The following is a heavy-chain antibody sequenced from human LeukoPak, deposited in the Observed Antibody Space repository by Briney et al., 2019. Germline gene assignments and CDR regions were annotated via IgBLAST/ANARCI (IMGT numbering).Heavy chain of an antibody. D-gene: IGHD3-22*01. CDR2: IRSKANSYAT. CDR1: GFTFSDSA. J-gene: IGHJ4*02. CDR3: TTTIDSSGYSDLFDY. V-gene: IGHV3-73*01. Sequence: GGSLRLSCAASGFTFSDSAMHWVRQASGKGLEWVGRIRSKANSYATAYAASVKGRFTISRDDSKNTAYLQMNSLKTEDTAVYHCTTTIDSSGYSDLFDYWGQGTLVTVSS.